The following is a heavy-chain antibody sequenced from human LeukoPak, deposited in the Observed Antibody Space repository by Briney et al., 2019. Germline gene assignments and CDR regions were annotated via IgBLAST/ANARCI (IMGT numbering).Heavy chain of an antibody. D-gene: IGHD2-2*01. CDR3: ATPPPDIVVVPAAKNPPPENY. CDR1: GYTFTGYY. Sequence: GASVKVSCKASGYTFTGYYMHWVRQAPGQGLEWMGWINPNSGGTNYAQKFQGWVTMTRDTSISAAYMELSSLRSEDTAVYYCATPPPDIVVVPAAKNPPPENYGGRGTRVTVSS. J-gene: IGHJ4*02. CDR2: INPNSGGT. V-gene: IGHV1-2*04.